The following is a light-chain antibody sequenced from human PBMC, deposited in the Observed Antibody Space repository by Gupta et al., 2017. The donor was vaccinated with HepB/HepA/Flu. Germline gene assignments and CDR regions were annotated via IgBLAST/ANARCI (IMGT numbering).Light chain of an antibody. CDR1: QSLLNSDDGNTY. CDR2: TLS. Sequence: DIVMTQTPLSLPVTPGEPASISCRASQSLLNSDDGNTYLDWYLQKPGQSPHLLIYTLSSRASGVPDRVSGSGSGTDFTLKIRWVEAEDVGVYYCLQRLEFPYTFGQGTKLEI. V-gene: IGKV2-40*01. CDR3: LQRLEFPYT. J-gene: IGKJ2*01.